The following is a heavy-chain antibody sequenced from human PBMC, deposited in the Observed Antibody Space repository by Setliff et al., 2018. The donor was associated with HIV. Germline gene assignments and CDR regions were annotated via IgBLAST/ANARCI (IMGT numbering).Heavy chain of an antibody. CDR2: VYPSDSST. V-gene: IGHV5-51*01. J-gene: IGHJ4*03. CDR3: ARHGDYYDISAHHEPFDY. D-gene: IGHD3-22*01. Sequence: PGESLKISCKGSGYTFTSYWIGWVRQMPGKGPEWMGIVYPSDSSTEYSPSFQGQVTLSADKSINTAYLRWRSLRASDTAMYYCARHGDYYDISAHHEPFDYWGQGTMVTVSS. CDR1: GYTFTSYW.